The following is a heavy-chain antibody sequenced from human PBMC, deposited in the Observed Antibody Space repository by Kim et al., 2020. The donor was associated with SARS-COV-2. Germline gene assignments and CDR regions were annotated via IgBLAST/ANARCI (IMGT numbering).Heavy chain of an antibody. CDR3: ARSAGPGYCSSTSCYTPGQYDYYGMDV. D-gene: IGHD2-2*02. J-gene: IGHJ6*02. V-gene: IGHV4-59*13. Sequence: SETLSLTCTVSGGSISSYYWSWIRQPPGKGLEWIGYIYYSGSTNYNPSLKSRVTISVDTSKNQFSLKLSSVTAADTAVYYCARSAGPGYCSSTSCYTPGQYDYYGMDVWGQGTTVTVSS. CDR1: GGSISSYY. CDR2: IYYSGST.